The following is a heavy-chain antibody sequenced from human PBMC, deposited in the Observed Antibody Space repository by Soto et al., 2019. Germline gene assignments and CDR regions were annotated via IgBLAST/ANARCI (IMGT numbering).Heavy chain of an antibody. V-gene: IGHV3-21*01. CDR1: GFTFTGKT. J-gene: IGHJ5*02. Sequence: QLVESGGGLVRPGGSLRLSCVGSGFTFTGKTMNWIRQAPGKGLEWVSSIDSHGDIIYYIESVKGRFTISRDNAKKSLFLQMNSLRGDDTGVYYCAKSGSGWYQDSWGQGTLVSVSS. CDR2: IDSHGDII. D-gene: IGHD6-19*01. CDR3: AKSGSGWYQDS.